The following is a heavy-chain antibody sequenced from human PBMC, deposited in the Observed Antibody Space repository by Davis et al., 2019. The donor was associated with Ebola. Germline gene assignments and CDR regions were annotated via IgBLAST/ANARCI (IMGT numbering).Heavy chain of an antibody. V-gene: IGHV3-30*02. D-gene: IGHD1-14*01. Sequence: GSLRLSCEVSGFTLSSYGMHWVRQAPGKGLEWVAFIQYDGSIIHYADSVQGRFTISRDDSRNTMYLQMDSLTFEDTAMYYCATIDRSHRPVGPWGQGSQVIVSS. J-gene: IGHJ4*02. CDR1: GFTLSSYG. CDR3: ATIDRSHRPVGP. CDR2: IQYDGSII.